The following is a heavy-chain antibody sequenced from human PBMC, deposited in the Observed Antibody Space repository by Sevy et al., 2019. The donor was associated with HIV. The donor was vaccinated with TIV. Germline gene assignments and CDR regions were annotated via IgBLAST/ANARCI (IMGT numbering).Heavy chain of an antibody. CDR3: ARLFGYCGGDCYSDPHVLDY. CDR1: GFTFSDYY. CDR2: ISSSGSTI. Sequence: GGSLRLSCAASGFTFSDYYMSWIRQAPGKGLEWVSYISSSGSTIYYADSVKGRFTSSRDNAKNSLYMQMNSLRAEDTAVYYGARLFGYCGGDCYSDPHVLDYWGQGTLVTVSS. V-gene: IGHV3-11*01. D-gene: IGHD2-21*02. J-gene: IGHJ4*02.